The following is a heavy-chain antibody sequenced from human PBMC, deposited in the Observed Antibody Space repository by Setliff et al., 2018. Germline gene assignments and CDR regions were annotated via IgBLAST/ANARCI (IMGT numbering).Heavy chain of an antibody. Sequence: SETLSLTCTVSGDSISGGTYSWSWIRQPAGKGLEWFGHVYKTGSIIYNPSLKSRVTISFITSKNQISLKLSSVTPADTAVYYCARGSEFYYGSGTIDSWGQGTLVTVSS. CDR1: GDSISGGTYS. CDR3: ARGSEFYYGSGTIDS. D-gene: IGHD3-10*01. CDR2: VYKTGSI. J-gene: IGHJ4*02. V-gene: IGHV4-61*10.